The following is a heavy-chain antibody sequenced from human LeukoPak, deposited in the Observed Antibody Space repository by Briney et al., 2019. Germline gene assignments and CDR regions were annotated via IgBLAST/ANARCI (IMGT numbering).Heavy chain of an antibody. J-gene: IGHJ4*02. D-gene: IGHD6-19*01. V-gene: IGHV3-7*01. CDR3: ASTKGQWLVLGY. CDR2: IKQDGSEK. CDR1: GFTFSSYW. Sequence: GGSLRLSCAASGFTFSSYWMSWVRQAPGKGREWVANIKQDGSEKYYVDSVKGRCTISRDNAKNSLYLQMNSLRAEDTAVYYCASTKGQWLVLGYWGQGTLVTASS.